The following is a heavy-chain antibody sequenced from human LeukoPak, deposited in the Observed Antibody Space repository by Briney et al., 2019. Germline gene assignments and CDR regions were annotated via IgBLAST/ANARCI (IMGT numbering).Heavy chain of an antibody. CDR1: GGSISNYF. Sequence: SETLSLTCTVSGGSISNYFWSWIRQPPGKGLEWIGFITYSGSTDHNPSLKSRVTISVDASKNQFSLKLTSVTAADTAVYYCVRHTTSGWYQVVYWGQGALVTVSS. CDR2: ITYSGST. D-gene: IGHD6-19*01. CDR3: VRHTTSGWYQVVY. J-gene: IGHJ4*02. V-gene: IGHV4-59*01.